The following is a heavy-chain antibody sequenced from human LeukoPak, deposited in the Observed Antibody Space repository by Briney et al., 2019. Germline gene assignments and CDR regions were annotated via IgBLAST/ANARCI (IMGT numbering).Heavy chain of an antibody. V-gene: IGHV3-23*01. CDR1: GLSFSSFA. CDR3: AKGSGYYYYYGMDV. J-gene: IGHJ6*02. D-gene: IGHD6-19*01. Sequence: GGSLRLSCAASGLSFSSFAMSWVRQAPGKGLEWVSAISGSGGSTYYADSVKGRFTISRDNSKNTLYLQMNSLRAEDTAVYYCAKGSGYYYYYGMDVWGQGTTVTVSS. CDR2: ISGSGGST.